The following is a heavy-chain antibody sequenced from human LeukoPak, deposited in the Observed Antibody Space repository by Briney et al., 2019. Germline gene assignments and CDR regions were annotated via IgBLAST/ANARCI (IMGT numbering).Heavy chain of an antibody. CDR2: IKSKTDGGTT. V-gene: IGHV3-15*01. J-gene: IGHJ4*02. Sequence: GGSLRLSCAASGFTFSNAWMSWVRQAPGKGLEWVGRIKSKTDGGTTDYAAPVKGRFTISRDDSKNTLYLQMNSLRAEDTAVYYCAKNNDVRVTPGGSYFDYWGQGTLVTVSS. CDR3: AKNNDVRVTPGGSYFDY. D-gene: IGHD4-23*01. CDR1: GFTFSNAW.